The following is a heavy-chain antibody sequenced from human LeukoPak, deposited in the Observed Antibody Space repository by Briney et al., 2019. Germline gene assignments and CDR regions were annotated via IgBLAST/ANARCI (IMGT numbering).Heavy chain of an antibody. Sequence: SETLFLTCAVYGGFFSGYYWSWIRQPPGKGLEWIGEINYSGSTNYNPSLKSRVTISVDTSKNQFSLKLSSVTAADTAVYYCARGRYDYIWGSYRPFDYWGQGTLVTVSS. CDR3: ARGRYDYIWGSYRPFDY. J-gene: IGHJ4*02. CDR2: INYSGST. D-gene: IGHD3-16*02. V-gene: IGHV4-34*01. CDR1: GGFFSGYY.